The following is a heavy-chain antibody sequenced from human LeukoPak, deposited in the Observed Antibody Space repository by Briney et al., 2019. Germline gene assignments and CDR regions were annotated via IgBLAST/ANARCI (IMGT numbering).Heavy chain of an antibody. CDR1: GFTFSSYA. CDR3: AKDPGGANQHAYVDY. J-gene: IGHJ4*02. CDR2: ISGSGGST. D-gene: IGHD1-26*01. V-gene: IGHV3-23*01. Sequence: PGGSLRLSCAASGFTFSSYAMSWVRQAPGKGLEWVSAISGSGGSTYYADSVKGRFTISRDNSKNTLYLQMNSLRAEDTAVYYCAKDPGGANQHAYVDYWGQGTLVTVSS.